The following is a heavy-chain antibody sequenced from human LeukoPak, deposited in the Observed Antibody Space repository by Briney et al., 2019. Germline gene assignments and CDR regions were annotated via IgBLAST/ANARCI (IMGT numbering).Heavy chain of an antibody. CDR3: ARAPGVRYYYYMDV. CDR1: GFTFDDYG. V-gene: IGHV3-20*04. D-gene: IGHD2-8*01. Sequence: GGSLRLSCAASGFTFDDYGMSWVRQAPGKGLEWVSGINWNGGNTGYADSVKGRFTISRDNVKNSLYLQMNSLRAEDTALYYCARAPGVRYYYYMDVWGKGTTVTISS. CDR2: INWNGGNT. J-gene: IGHJ6*03.